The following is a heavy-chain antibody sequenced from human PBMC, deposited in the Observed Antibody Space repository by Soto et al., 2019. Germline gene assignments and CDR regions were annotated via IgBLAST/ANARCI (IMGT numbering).Heavy chain of an antibody. Sequence: QVQLVQSGAEVKKPGSSVKVSCKASGGTFSSYAIRWVRQAPGQGLDWLGGIIPIFGTANYAQKFQGRVTITADESTSTAYMELSSLRSEDTAVYYFAGLVEGSGSYGHWGQGTLVTVSS. D-gene: IGHD1-26*01. V-gene: IGHV1-69*01. J-gene: IGHJ4*02. CDR1: GGTFSSYA. CDR3: AGLVEGSGSYGH. CDR2: IIPIFGTA.